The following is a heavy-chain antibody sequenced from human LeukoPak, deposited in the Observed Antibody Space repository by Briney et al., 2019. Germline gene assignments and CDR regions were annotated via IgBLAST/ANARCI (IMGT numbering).Heavy chain of an antibody. Sequence: PSETLSLTCTVSGGSISSYYWSWIRQPPGKGLEWIGYIYYSGSTNYNPSLKSRVTISVDTSKNQFSLKLSSVTAADTAVYYCASAFDVDGFDPWGQGTLVTVSS. J-gene: IGHJ5*02. D-gene: IGHD3-10*01. CDR3: ASAFDVDGFDP. CDR2: IYYSGST. V-gene: IGHV4-59*12. CDR1: GGSISSYY.